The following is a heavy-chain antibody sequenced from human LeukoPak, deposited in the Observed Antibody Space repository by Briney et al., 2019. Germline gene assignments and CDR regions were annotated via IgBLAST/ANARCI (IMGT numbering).Heavy chain of an antibody. V-gene: IGHV3-23*01. Sequence: GGSLRLSCAASGFTFSNYAMSWVRQAPGKGLEWVSAITGSGGNTYYADSVKGRFTISRDNSKNTVFLQMNSLRAEHTAVYYCAKWGDYDVLTGYYVSDYWGQGTLVTVSS. CDR3: AKWGDYDVLTGYYVSDY. CDR2: ITGSGGNT. CDR1: GFTFSNYA. D-gene: IGHD3-9*01. J-gene: IGHJ4*02.